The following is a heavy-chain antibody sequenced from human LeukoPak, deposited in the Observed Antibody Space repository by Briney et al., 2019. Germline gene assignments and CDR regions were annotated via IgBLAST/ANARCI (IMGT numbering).Heavy chain of an antibody. CDR1: GFTFDDYA. V-gene: IGHV3-9*01. CDR2: ISWNSGSI. D-gene: IGHD3-10*01. CDR3: AKAYYYGSGDTRSGAFDI. J-gene: IGHJ3*02. Sequence: PGRSLRLSCAASGFTFDDYAMHWVRQAPGKGLEWVSGISWNSGSIGYADSVKGRFTISRDNAKNSLYLQMNSLRAEDTALYYCAKAYYYGSGDTRSGAFDIWGQGTIVTVSS.